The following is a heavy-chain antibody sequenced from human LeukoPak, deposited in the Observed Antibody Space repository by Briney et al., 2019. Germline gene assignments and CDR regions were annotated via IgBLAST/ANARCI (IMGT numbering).Heavy chain of an antibody. CDR3: AKQIANWGACFDY. V-gene: IGHV3-30*04. CDR2: TSYDGSNK. Sequence: GGSLRLSCAASGFTFSSYAMHWVRQAPGKGLEWVAVTSYDGSNKYYADSVKGRFTISRDNSKNTLYLQMNSLRAEDTAVYYCAKQIANWGACFDYWGQGTLVTVSS. D-gene: IGHD7-27*01. CDR1: GFTFSSYA. J-gene: IGHJ4*02.